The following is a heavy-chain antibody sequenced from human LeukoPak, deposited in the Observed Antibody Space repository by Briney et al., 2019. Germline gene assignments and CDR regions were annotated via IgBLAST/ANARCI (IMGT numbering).Heavy chain of an antibody. CDR1: GYSFTCYW. Sequence: GASLNISCKASGYSFTCYWIGWVRPMRGRGLEWMGIIYPGDSDTRYSPSFQGQVTISADKSISTAYLQWSSLKASDTAMYYCARQARGVYYDSSGYYAGAGAYFDYWGQGTLVTVSS. J-gene: IGHJ4*02. D-gene: IGHD3-22*01. CDR2: IYPGDSDT. V-gene: IGHV5-51*01. CDR3: ARQARGVYYDSSGYYAGAGAYFDY.